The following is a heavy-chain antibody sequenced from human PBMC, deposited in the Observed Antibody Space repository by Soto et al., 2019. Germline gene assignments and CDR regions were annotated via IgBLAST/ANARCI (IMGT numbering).Heavy chain of an antibody. CDR3: AKDWNWNRDFIPASNFDY. J-gene: IGHJ4*02. D-gene: IGHD1-1*01. CDR2: ISSSSSTI. CDR1: GFSFSDYS. V-gene: IGHV3-48*01. Sequence: PGGSLRLSCAASGFSFSDYSINWVRQAPGKGLEWVSYISSSSSTIYYADSVKGRFTISRDNAKNSLYLQMNSLRAKDTAVYYCAKDWNWNRDFIPASNFDYWGQGTLVTVSS.